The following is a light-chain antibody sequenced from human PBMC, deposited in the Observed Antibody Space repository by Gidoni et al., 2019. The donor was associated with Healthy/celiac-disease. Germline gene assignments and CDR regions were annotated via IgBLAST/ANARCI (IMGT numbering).Light chain of an antibody. CDR3: QQLNSYRIT. CDR2: AAS. V-gene: IGKV1-9*01. Sequence: DIQLTQSPSFRSASVGDRVTITCRASQGISSYLAWYQQKPGKAPKLLIYAASPLQSGVPSRFSGSGSGTEFTLTISSLQPEDFATYSCQQLNSYRITFGQGTRLEIK. CDR1: QGISSY. J-gene: IGKJ5*01.